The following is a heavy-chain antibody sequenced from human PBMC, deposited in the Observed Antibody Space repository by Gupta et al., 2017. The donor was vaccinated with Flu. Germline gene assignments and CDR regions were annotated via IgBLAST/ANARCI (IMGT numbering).Heavy chain of an antibody. CDR1: GGSISSGSYY. J-gene: IGHJ3*01. CDR3: ARSSHSGWLPLV. Sequence: QVQLQESGPGLVKPSQTLSLTCTVSGGSISSGSYYWSWIRQPAGKGLEWIGRIYTSGSTNYNPSLKSRVTISVDTSKNQFSLKLSSVTAADTAVYYCARSSHSGWLPLVWGQGTMVTVSS. CDR2: IYTSGST. D-gene: IGHD6-19*01. V-gene: IGHV4-61*02.